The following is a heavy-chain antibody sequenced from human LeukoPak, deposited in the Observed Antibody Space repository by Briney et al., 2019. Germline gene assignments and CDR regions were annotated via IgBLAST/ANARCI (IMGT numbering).Heavy chain of an antibody. CDR2: IYYSGST. Sequence: SETLSLTCTVSGGSISSSSYYWGWIRQPPGKGLEWIGSIYYSGSTYYNPSLKSRVTISVDTSKNQFSLKLSSVTAADTAVYYCARDGIMITFGGVTAAFDIRGQGTMVTVSS. D-gene: IGHD3-16*01. CDR1: GGSISSSSYY. V-gene: IGHV4-39*02. CDR3: ARDGIMITFGGVTAAFDI. J-gene: IGHJ3*02.